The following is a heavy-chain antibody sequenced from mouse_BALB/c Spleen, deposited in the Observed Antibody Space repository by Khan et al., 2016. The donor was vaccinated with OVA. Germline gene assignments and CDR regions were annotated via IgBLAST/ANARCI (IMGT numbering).Heavy chain of an antibody. D-gene: IGHD2-1*01. V-gene: IGHV3-1*02. J-gene: IGHJ4*01. CDR2: IYYSGST. CDR3: ARDGNYMDY. CDR1: GSSLTSGYS. Sequence: EVQLQESGPDLVKPSQSLSLTCTVTGSSLTSGYSWHWIRQFPGHKLEWMASIYYSGSTNYNPSLKSRISITRDTSKNQFFLQLNSVTTEDTATXYCARDGNYMDYWGQGTSVTVSS.